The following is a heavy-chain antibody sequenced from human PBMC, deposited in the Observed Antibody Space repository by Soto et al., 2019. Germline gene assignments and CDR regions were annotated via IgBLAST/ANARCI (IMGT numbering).Heavy chain of an antibody. D-gene: IGHD2-15*01. V-gene: IGHV2-26*01. Sequence: QVTLRESGPVLVKPTETLTLTCTVSGFSLSDADVGVTWVRQPPGQALEWLAHILSNDEEVYSSSLRSRLTISKDTSGSQVVLTMSNMEPVDTATYYCARIRGYCNGGSCYFYYYAMDVWGQGTSVTVS. CDR3: ARIRGYCNGGSCYFYYYAMDV. CDR2: ILSNDEE. CDR1: GFSLSDADVG. J-gene: IGHJ6*02.